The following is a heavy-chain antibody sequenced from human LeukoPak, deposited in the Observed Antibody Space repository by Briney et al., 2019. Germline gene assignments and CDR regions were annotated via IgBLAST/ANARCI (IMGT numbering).Heavy chain of an antibody. CDR1: GGSISGYY. V-gene: IGHV4-59*01. CDR2: IHYSGST. J-gene: IGHJ4*02. Sequence: PSETLSLTCSVSGGSISGYYWSWIRQPPGKGLEWIGYIHYSGSTHYNPSLKSRVTISVDTSKNQFSLKLSSVTAADTAVYYCARGLDYFDYWGQGTLVTVSS. CDR3: ARGLDYFDY.